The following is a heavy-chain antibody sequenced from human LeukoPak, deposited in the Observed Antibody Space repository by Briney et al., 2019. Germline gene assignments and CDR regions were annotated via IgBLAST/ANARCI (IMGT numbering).Heavy chain of an antibody. J-gene: IGHJ3*02. D-gene: IGHD5-24*01. V-gene: IGHV4-59*01. Sequence: PSETLSLTCTVSSGSISRYYWSWIRQPPGKGLEWIGYIYYSGSTNYNPSLKSRVTISVDTSKNQFSLKLSSVTAADTAVYYCARAGATSYSDAFDIWGQGTMVTVSS. CDR1: SGSISRYY. CDR2: IYYSGST. CDR3: ARAGATSYSDAFDI.